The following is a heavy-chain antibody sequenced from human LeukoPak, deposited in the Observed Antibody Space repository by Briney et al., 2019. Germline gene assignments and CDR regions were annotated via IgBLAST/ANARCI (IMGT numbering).Heavy chain of an antibody. CDR2: ISAYNGNT. J-gene: IGHJ5*02. D-gene: IGHD6-19*01. CDR3: ARFPVAVAGMRGEPTDNWFDP. CDR1: GYTFTSYG. Sequence: GASVKVSCKASGYTFTSYGISWVRQAPGQGLEWMGWISAYNGNTNYAQKLQGRVTMTTDTSTSTAYMELRSLRSDDTAVYYCARFPVAVAGMRGEPTDNWFDPWGQGTLVTVSS. V-gene: IGHV1-18*01.